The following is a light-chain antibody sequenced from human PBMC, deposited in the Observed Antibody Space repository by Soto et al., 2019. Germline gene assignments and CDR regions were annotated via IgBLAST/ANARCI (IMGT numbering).Light chain of an antibody. J-gene: IGKJ1*01. CDR2: GAS. CDR1: QSVSSSY. V-gene: IGKV3-20*01. CDR3: QQYGVSPRT. Sequence: EIVLTLSPDTLSLSPGERATLSCRASQSVSSSYLAWYQQRPGQAPRLLIYGASSRATGIPDRFSGSGSGTDFSLTISRLEPEDFAVYYCQQYGVSPRTFGQGTKVAIK.